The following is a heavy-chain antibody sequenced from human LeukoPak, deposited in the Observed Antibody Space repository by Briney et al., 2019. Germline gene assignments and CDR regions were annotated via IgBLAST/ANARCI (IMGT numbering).Heavy chain of an antibody. CDR2: IYYSGST. Sequence: SETLSLTCTVSGGSISSYYWSWIRQPPGKGLEWIGYIYYSGSTNYNPSLKSRVTISVDTSKNQFSLKLSSVTAADTAVYYCARHSSGAAGYCSGGSCPAHWFDPWGQGTLVTVSS. V-gene: IGHV4-59*08. CDR1: GGSISSYY. J-gene: IGHJ5*02. D-gene: IGHD2-15*01. CDR3: ARHSSGAAGYCSGGSCPAHWFDP.